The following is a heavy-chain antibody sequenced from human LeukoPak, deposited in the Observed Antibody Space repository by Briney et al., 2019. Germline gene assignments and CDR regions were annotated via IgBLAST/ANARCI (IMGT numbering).Heavy chain of an antibody. J-gene: IGHJ4*02. CDR2: INSDGSST. D-gene: IGHD5-12*01. CDR3: AKSVASDAY. Sequence: GGSLRLSCAASGFTFSSYWMHWVRQAPGKGLVWVSRINSDGSSTSYADSVKGRFTISRDNAKNTLYLQMNGLIPEDTAVYYCAKSVASDAYWGQGTLATVSS. CDR1: GFTFSSYW. V-gene: IGHV3-74*01.